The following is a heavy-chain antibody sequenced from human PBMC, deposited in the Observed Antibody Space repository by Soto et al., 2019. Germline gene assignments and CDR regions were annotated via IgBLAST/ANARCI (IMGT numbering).Heavy chain of an antibody. CDR3: ASVRVAAGGQRYYYYYYGMDV. J-gene: IGHJ6*02. CDR2: ISYDGSNK. CDR1: GYTISSYA. V-gene: IGHV3-30-3*01. D-gene: IGHD3-10*02. Sequence: GGSLRLTCAASGYTISSYAMHWVRQAPGKGLEWVAVISYDGSNKYYADSVKGRFTISRDNSKNTLYLQMNSLRAEDTAVYYCASVRVAAGGQRYYYYYYGMDVWGQGTTVTVSS.